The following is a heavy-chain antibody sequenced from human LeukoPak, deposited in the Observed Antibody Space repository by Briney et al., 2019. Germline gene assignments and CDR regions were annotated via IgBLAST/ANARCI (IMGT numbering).Heavy chain of an antibody. CDR2: ISSSGNTI. CDR1: RFTFSNYE. D-gene: IGHD7-27*01. V-gene: IGHV3-48*03. CDR3: ARDTHWAFDY. J-gene: IGHJ4*02. Sequence: PGGSLRLSCAASRFTFSNYEMHWVRQAPGKGLEWLSYISSSGNTIYYADPVKGRFTISRDNAKNSLYLQMNSLRDEDTAVYYCARDTHWAFDYWGQGTLVTGSS.